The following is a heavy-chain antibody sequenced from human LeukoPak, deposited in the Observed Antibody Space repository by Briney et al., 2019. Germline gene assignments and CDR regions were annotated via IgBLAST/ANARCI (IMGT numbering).Heavy chain of an antibody. CDR3: AKDRGGSYLRGFDY. Sequence: GGSLRLSCAASGFTFSSYGMHWVRQAPGKGLEGVAFIRYDGSNKYYADSVKGRFTISRDNSKNTLYLQMNSLRAEDTAVYYCAKDRGGSYLRGFDYWGQGTLVTVSS. CDR2: IRYDGSNK. D-gene: IGHD1-26*01. J-gene: IGHJ4*02. V-gene: IGHV3-30*02. CDR1: GFTFSSYG.